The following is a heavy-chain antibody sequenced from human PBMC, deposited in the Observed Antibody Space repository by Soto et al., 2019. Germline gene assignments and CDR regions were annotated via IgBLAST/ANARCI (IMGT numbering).Heavy chain of an antibody. Sequence: SVKVSCKASGDSFNSYAISWVRQAPGQGLEWMGGIIPIFHTANHAQKFQARVTMTADESASTAYMELSGLRSEDTAVYYCARVGYCNTTNCLYYDFWSGSRPAYGMDVWGQGTTVTVSS. D-gene: IGHD3-3*01. J-gene: IGHJ6*02. V-gene: IGHV1-69*13. CDR1: GDSFNSYA. CDR3: ARVGYCNTTNCLYYDFWSGSRPAYGMDV. CDR2: IIPIFHTA.